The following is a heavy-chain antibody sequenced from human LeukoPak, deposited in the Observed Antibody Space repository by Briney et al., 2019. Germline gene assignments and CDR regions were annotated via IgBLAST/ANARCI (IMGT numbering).Heavy chain of an antibody. J-gene: IGHJ3*02. D-gene: IGHD1-26*01. CDR2: IKPNSGGT. V-gene: IGHV1-2*02. CDR3: ARTIVGALSGAFDI. Sequence: ASXKVSCKASGYTFTGYYMHCVRQAPGQGLEWMGWIKPNSGGTNYAQKFQGRVTITRDTSISTAYMELSRLRSDDTAVYYCARTIVGALSGAFDIWGQGTMVTVSS. CDR1: GYTFTGYY.